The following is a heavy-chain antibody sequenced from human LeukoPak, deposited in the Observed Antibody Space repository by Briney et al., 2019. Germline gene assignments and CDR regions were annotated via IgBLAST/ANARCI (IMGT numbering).Heavy chain of an antibody. D-gene: IGHD3-10*01. Sequence: SETLSLTCTVSGGSISSYYWSWIRQPAGKGLEWIGRIYTSGSTNYNPSLKSRVTMSVDTSKNQFSLKLSSVTAADTAVYYRARAGSAYYYYYMDVWGKGTTVTISS. CDR3: ARAGSAYYYYYMDV. J-gene: IGHJ6*03. CDR1: GGSISSYY. V-gene: IGHV4-4*07. CDR2: IYTSGST.